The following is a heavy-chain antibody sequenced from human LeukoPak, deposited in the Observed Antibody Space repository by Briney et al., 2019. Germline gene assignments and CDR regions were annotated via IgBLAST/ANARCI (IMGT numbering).Heavy chain of an antibody. D-gene: IGHD3-22*01. V-gene: IGHV4-59*01. CDR1: GGSISSYY. CDR3: ARGVPYYYDSSGYYRYYFDY. J-gene: IGHJ4*02. CDR2: IYYSGST. Sequence: PSETLSLTCTVSGGSISSYYWSWIRQPPGKGLEWIGYIYYSGSTNYNPSLKSRVTISVDTFKNQFSLKLSSVTAADTAVYYCARGVPYYYDSSGYYRYYFDYWGQGTLVTVSS.